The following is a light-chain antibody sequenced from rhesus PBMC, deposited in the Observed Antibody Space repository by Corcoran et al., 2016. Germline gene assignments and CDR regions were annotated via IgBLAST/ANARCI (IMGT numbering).Light chain of an antibody. CDR3: QHGHGIPLT. CDR1: QDIRND. J-gene: IGKJ4*01. CDR2: GAS. Sequence: DIQLTQSPSSLSASVGDRVTITCQASQDIRNDLAWYQQSPGKVPKLLVYGASPLQPGVPPRFSGSGSGTYFTLTSNSLQPEDCATYYCQHGHGIPLTFGGGTEVEIK. V-gene: IGKV1-33*02.